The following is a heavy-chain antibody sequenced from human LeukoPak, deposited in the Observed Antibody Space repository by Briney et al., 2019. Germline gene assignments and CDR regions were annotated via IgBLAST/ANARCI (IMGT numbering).Heavy chain of an antibody. Sequence: SVKVSCKASGGTFSSYAISWVRQAPGQGLEWMGGIIPIFGTANYAQKFQGRVTITTDESTSTAYMELSSLRSEDTAVYYCARGTPESGTTGYWGQGTLVTVSS. V-gene: IGHV1-69*05. CDR3: ARGTPESGTTGY. D-gene: IGHD1-7*01. J-gene: IGHJ4*02. CDR2: IIPIFGTA. CDR1: GGTFSSYA.